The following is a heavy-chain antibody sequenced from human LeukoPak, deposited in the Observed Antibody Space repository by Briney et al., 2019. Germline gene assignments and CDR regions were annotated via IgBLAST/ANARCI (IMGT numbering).Heavy chain of an antibody. J-gene: IGHJ3*02. D-gene: IGHD6-19*01. V-gene: IGHV3-23*01. CDR2: ISGSGGST. Sequence: GGSLRLSCAASGFTFSSYAMSWVRQAPGKGLEWVSAISGSGGSTYYADSVKGRFTISRGNSKNTLYLQMNSLRAEDTAVYYCAPRAGIAVAGDAFDIWGQGTMVTVSS. CDR1: GFTFSSYA. CDR3: APRAGIAVAGDAFDI.